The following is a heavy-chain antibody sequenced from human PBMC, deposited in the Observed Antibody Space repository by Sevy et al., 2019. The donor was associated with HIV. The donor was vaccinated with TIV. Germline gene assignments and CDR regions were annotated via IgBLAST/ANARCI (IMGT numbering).Heavy chain of an antibody. CDR1: GFTFSDYS. J-gene: IGHJ1*01. D-gene: IGHD1-1*01. Sequence: GESLKSSCAASGFTFSDYSMHWVRQAPGKGLEWVATISYDGSNKHYADSVKGRFTLSRDNSKNSLFLQMNSLRAEDTAVYYCALERLSSNVAEYLQNRGQGTLVTVSS. V-gene: IGHV3-30-3*01. CDR2: ISYDGSNK. CDR3: ALERLSSNVAEYLQN.